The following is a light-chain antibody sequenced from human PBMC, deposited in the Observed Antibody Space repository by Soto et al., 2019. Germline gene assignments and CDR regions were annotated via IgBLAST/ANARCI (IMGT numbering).Light chain of an antibody. V-gene: IGLV2-14*01. Sequence: QPVLTQPASVSGSPGQSITISCTGTSSDVGGHSYVSWYQLHPGKAPKLLIFEVSHRPSGVSNRFSGSRSGNTASLTISGLQAEDEAEYYCNSYTTTNFYVFGTGTKVTVL. CDR3: NSYTTTNFYV. CDR2: EVS. CDR1: SSDVGGHSY. J-gene: IGLJ1*01.